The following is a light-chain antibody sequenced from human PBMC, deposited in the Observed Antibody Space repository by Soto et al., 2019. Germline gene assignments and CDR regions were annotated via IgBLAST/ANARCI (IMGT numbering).Light chain of an antibody. CDR3: QQGGSSRT. V-gene: IGKV3-20*01. CDR2: GAS. CDR1: QSVSSSY. Sequence: EIVLTQSPGTLSLSPGERATLSCRASQSVSSSYLAWYQQKPGQAPRLLIYGASSRATGIPDRFSGSGSGKDVPLIISRQEHDDFVVYYCQQGGSSRTFGQGTKVEIK. J-gene: IGKJ1*01.